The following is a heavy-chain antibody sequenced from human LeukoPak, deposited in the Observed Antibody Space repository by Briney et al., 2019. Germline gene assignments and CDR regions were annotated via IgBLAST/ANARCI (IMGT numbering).Heavy chain of an antibody. V-gene: IGHV4-59*01. Sequence: PSETLSLTCTVSGGSISSYYWSWIRKPPGKGLEWIGYIYYSGSTNYNPSLKSRVTISVDTSKNQFSLKLSSVTAADTAVYYCARDRVTHDAFDIWGQGTMVTVSS. CDR3: ARDRVTHDAFDI. J-gene: IGHJ3*02. CDR2: IYYSGST. CDR1: GGSISSYY. D-gene: IGHD4-23*01.